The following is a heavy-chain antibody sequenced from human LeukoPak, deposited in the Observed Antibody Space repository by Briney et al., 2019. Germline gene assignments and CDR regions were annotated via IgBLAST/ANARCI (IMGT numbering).Heavy chain of an antibody. Sequence: SETLSLTCAVYGGSFSGCYWSWIRQPPGKGLEWIGEINHSGSTNYNPSLKSRVTISVDTSKNQFSLKLSSVTAADTAVYYCARGRLYCSSTSCYGLDPWGQGTLVTVSS. CDR1: GGSFSGCY. J-gene: IGHJ5*02. V-gene: IGHV4-34*01. CDR3: ARGRLYCSSTSCYGLDP. CDR2: INHSGST. D-gene: IGHD2-2*01.